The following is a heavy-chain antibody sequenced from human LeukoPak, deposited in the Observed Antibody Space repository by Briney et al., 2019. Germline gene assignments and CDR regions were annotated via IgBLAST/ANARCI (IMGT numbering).Heavy chain of an antibody. Sequence: EASVKVSCKASGYTFTGYYMHWVRQAPGQGLEWMRCINPNSGGTNYAQKFQGRVTMTRDTSISTVYMELSRLRSDDTAVYYCARGHSSSWKIPFFAFDCWGQGTLVTVSS. CDR1: GYTFTGYY. CDR3: ARGHSSSWKIPFFAFDC. J-gene: IGHJ4*02. V-gene: IGHV1-2*02. D-gene: IGHD6-13*01. CDR2: INPNSGGT.